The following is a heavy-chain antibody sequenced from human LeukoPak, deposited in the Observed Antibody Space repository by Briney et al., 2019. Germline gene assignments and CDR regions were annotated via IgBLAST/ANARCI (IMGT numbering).Heavy chain of an antibody. CDR3: ARERNDCYGSSGCVGDSYMDV. CDR2: INTNTGDP. CDR1: GYTFTSYA. V-gene: IGHV7-4-1*02. Sequence: ASVKVSCKASGYTFTSYAMNWVRQAPGQGLEWMGWINTNTGDPTYAQGFTGRFVFSLDTSVSTAYLQISSLKADDTAVYYCARERNDCYGSSGCVGDSYMDVWGKGTTVTVSS. J-gene: IGHJ6*03. D-gene: IGHD3-22*01.